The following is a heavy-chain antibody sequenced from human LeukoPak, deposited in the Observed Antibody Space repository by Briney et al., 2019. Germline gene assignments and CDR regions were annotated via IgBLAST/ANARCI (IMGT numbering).Heavy chain of an antibody. CDR3: ARERTTVVTLDYYYGMDV. Sequence: ASVKVSCKASGYTFTAYYMHWVRQAPGQGLEWMGWINPNSGGTNYAQKFQGRVTMTRDTSISTAYMELSRLRSDDTAVYYCARERTTVVTLDYYYGMDVWGQGTTVTVSS. CDR2: INPNSGGT. V-gene: IGHV1-2*02. CDR1: GYTFTAYY. D-gene: IGHD4-23*01. J-gene: IGHJ6*02.